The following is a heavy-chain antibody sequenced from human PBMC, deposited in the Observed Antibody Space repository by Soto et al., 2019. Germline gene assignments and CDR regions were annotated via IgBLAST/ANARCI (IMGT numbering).Heavy chain of an antibody. V-gene: IGHV4-30-2*01. CDR2: IYHSGST. D-gene: IGHD3-16*01. CDR3: ASETSLYYFGY. CDR1: GGSISSGAYS. J-gene: IGHJ4*02. Sequence: SETLSLTCAASGGSISSGAYSWSWIRQPPGKGLEWIGYIYHSGSTYYNPSLKSRVTISVDRSKNQFSLKLSSVTAADTAVYYCASETSLYYFGYWGQRHLVT.